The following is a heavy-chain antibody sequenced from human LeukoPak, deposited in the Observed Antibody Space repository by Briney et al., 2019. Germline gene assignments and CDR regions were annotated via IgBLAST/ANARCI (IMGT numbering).Heavy chain of an antibody. J-gene: IGHJ4*02. CDR2: ISGSGGST. CDR3: AKDLGGDYYDSSGYSDY. CDR1: GFTFSSYA. V-gene: IGHV3-23*01. D-gene: IGHD3-22*01. Sequence: GGSLRLSCAASGFTFSSYAMSWVRQAPGKGLEWASAISGSGGSTYYADSVKGRFTISRDNSKNTLYLQMNSLRAEDTAVYYCAKDLGGDYYDSSGYSDYWGQGTLVTVSS.